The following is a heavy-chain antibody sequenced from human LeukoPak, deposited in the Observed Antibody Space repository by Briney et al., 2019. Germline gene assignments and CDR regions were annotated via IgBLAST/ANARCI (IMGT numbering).Heavy chain of an antibody. D-gene: IGHD3-22*01. J-gene: IGHJ4*02. CDR3: ARGTDSSASDY. CDR2: IYHSGST. Sequence: SETLSLTCAVSGGSISSGGYSWSWIRQPPGKGLEWIGYIYHSGSTYYNPSLKSRVTISVDRSKNQFSLKLSSVTAADTAVYYCARGTDSSASDYWGQGTLVTVSS. CDR1: GGSISSGGYS. V-gene: IGHV4-30-2*01.